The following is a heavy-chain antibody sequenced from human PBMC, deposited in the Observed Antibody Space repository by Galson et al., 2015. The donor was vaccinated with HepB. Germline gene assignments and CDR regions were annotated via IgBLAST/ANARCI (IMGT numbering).Heavy chain of an antibody. CDR3: ATAKAGQWLVHYFDY. V-gene: IGHV1-24*01. Sequence: SVKASCKVSGVTLSDLSMHWVRQAPGKGLEWMGGFEPEAGKTIYAQKFQGRVTMTEDTSKDTVYMELSNLTSDDTAVYFSATAKAGQWLVHYFDYWGQGILVTVSS. CDR1: GVTLSDLS. J-gene: IGHJ4*02. CDR2: FEPEAGKT. D-gene: IGHD6-19*01.